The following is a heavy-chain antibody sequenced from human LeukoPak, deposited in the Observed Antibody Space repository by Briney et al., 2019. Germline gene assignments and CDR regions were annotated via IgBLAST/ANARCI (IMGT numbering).Heavy chain of an antibody. CDR1: GFTVSSNY. J-gene: IGHJ4*02. Sequence: GGSLRLSCAASGFTVSSNYMSWVRQAPGKGLEWVSVIYSGGSTYYADSVKGRFTISRANSKNTLYLQMNSLRAEDTAVYYCARGSPMLRGRPFDYWGQGTLVTVSS. CDR2: IYSGGST. V-gene: IGHV3-53*01. D-gene: IGHD3-10*01. CDR3: ARGSPMLRGRPFDY.